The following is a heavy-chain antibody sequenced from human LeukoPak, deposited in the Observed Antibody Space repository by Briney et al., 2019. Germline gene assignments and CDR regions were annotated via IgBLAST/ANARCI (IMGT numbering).Heavy chain of an antibody. J-gene: IGHJ4*02. CDR2: IYNSGST. D-gene: IGHD3-22*01. V-gene: IGHV4-59*01. Sequence: SETLSLTCTVSGGSISIYYWNWIRQPPGKGLEWIGYIYNSGSTNYNPSLKSRVTISVDTSKNQFSLKLSSVTAADTAVYYCARLSGYSSGHYYSDYWGQGTLVTVSS. CDR1: GGSISIYY. CDR3: ARLSGYSSGHYYSDY.